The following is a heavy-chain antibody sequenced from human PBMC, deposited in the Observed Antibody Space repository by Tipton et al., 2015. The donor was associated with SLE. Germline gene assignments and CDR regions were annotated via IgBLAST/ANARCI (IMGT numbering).Heavy chain of an antibody. CDR1: GGSISVHY. J-gene: IGHJ3*02. Sequence: TLSLTCTVSGGSISVHYWSWIRQPPGKGLEWIGYIYYSGSTNYNPSLKSRVTISVDTSKNQFSLKLSSVTAADTAVYYCAREVTSNGFDIWGQGTMVTVSS. CDR2: IYYSGST. CDR3: AREVTSNGFDI. D-gene: IGHD4-23*01. V-gene: IGHV4-59*11.